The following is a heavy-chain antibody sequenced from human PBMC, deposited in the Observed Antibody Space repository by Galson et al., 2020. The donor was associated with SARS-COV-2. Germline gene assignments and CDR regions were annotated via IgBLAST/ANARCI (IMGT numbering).Heavy chain of an antibody. CDR2: INHSGST. V-gene: IGHV4-34*01. Sequence: SETLSLTCAVYGGSFSGYYWSWIRQPPGKGLEWIGEINHSGSTNYNPSLKSRVTISVDTSKNQFSLKLSSVTAADTAVYYCARGSYSSGWYDYYGMDVWGQGTTVTVSS. CDR1: GGSFSGYY. J-gene: IGHJ6*02. D-gene: IGHD6-19*01. CDR3: ARGSYSSGWYDYYGMDV.